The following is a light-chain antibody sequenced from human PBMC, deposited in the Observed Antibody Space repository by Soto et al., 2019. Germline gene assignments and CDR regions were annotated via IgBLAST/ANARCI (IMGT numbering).Light chain of an antibody. Sequence: ILMTKSPATLSVSPGERATLSFRASQSVSNNLAWYQQKPGQAPRLLIYDASTQATGIPARFSGSGSGTEFTLTISGLQSEDFAVYYCQQYNNWPPWTCGQGTKVDI. CDR2: DAS. J-gene: IGKJ1*01. CDR1: QSVSNN. CDR3: QQYNNWPPWT. V-gene: IGKV3-15*01.